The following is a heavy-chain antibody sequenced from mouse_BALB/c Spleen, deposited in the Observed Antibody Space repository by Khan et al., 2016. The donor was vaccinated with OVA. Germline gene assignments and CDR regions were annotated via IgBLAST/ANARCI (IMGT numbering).Heavy chain of an antibody. V-gene: IGHV14-1*02. CDR1: GFTIKDYY. J-gene: IGHJ3*01. Sequence: VQLQQSGADLVRPGASVKLSCKASGFTIKDYYMHWVKQRPEQGLEWIGCIDRESGNTIYDPKFKGKASITGDTSTNTAFLQLSSLTSEDTAVYTCARSGYESSLPYWGQGTLVTVSA. CDR2: IDRESGNT. D-gene: IGHD3-1*01. CDR3: ARSGYESSLPY.